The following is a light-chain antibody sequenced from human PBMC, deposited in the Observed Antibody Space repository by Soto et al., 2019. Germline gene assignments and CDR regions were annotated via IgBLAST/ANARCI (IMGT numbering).Light chain of an antibody. CDR1: QSVGTN. J-gene: IGKJ1*01. CDR2: GAS. CDR3: QQYNTWPRT. V-gene: IGKV3-15*01. Sequence: EIVMTQSPATLSVSPGERATLSCRASQSVGTNLVWYQHKPGQAPRLLIYGASTRATGIPARFSGSGSGTEFTLTINSLQSEDFAVYYCQQYNTWPRTFGRGTKVDIK.